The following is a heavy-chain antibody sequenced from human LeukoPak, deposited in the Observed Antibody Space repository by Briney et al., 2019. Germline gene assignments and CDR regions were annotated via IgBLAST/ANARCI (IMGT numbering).Heavy chain of an antibody. D-gene: IGHD3-10*01. CDR1: GYTFTSYY. CDR3: RLGMELYPRMGKMQVDP. CDR2: INPSGGST. Sequence: GASVKVSCKASGYTFTSYYMHWVRQAPGQGLEWMGIINPSGGSTSYAQKFQGRVTMTRDMSTSTVYMELSSLRSEDTAVYYCRLGMELYPRMGKMQVDPWGQGTLVTVSS. J-gene: IGHJ5*02. V-gene: IGHV1-46*01.